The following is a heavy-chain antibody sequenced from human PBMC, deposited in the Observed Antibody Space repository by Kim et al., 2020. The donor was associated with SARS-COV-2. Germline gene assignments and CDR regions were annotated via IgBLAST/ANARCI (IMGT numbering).Heavy chain of an antibody. V-gene: IGHV3-21*01. D-gene: IGHD3-22*01. Sequence: GGSLRLSCAASGFTFSSYSMNWVRQAPGKGLEWVSSISSSSSYIYYADSVKGRFTISRDNAKNSLYLQMNSLRAEDTAVYYCARDRRHYDSSGIGAWGQGTLVTVSS. CDR2: ISSSSSYI. CDR3: ARDRRHYDSSGIGA. J-gene: IGHJ5*02. CDR1: GFTFSSYS.